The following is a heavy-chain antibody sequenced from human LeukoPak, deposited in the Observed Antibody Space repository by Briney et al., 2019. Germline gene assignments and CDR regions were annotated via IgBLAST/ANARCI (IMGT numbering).Heavy chain of an antibody. Sequence: PGGSLRLSCSASGFTFSSYSINWVRQAPGKGLEWVSYIDSTGTIIYYADSVKGRFTISRDNARNSLYLQMNSLTDKDTAVYYCTRAGYCSDASRYVPDYWGQGTLVTVSS. J-gene: IGHJ4*02. CDR1: GFTFSSYS. CDR3: TRAGYCSDASRYVPDY. V-gene: IGHV3-48*02. D-gene: IGHD2-2*01. CDR2: IDSTGTII.